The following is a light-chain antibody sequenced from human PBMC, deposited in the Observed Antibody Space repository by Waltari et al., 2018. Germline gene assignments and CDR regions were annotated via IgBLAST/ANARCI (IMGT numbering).Light chain of an antibody. CDR1: SSDVGSYNL. J-gene: IGLJ3*02. CDR2: EGS. CDR3: CSYAGSSTWV. V-gene: IGLV2-23*01. Sequence: QSALTQPAPVSGSPGQSITISCTGISSDVGSYNLVSWYQQHPGKAPKLMIYEGSKRPSGVSKRFSGSKSGNTASLTIAGLQAEDEADYYCCSYAGSSTWVFGGGTKLTVL.